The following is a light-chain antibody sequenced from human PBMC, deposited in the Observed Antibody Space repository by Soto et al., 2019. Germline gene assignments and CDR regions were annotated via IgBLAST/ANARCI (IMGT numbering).Light chain of an antibody. J-gene: IGKJ1*01. CDR3: QHRSNSPRKWT. CDR1: ESIGTY. V-gene: IGKV3-11*01. Sequence: EIVLTQSPATLSLSVGDRATLSCRASESIGTYLAWYQQKPGQAPRLLIYDASNRATGVPARFSGTGSGTDFTHTISSLESEDFAVYFCQHRSNSPRKWTFGQGTKVEIK. CDR2: DAS.